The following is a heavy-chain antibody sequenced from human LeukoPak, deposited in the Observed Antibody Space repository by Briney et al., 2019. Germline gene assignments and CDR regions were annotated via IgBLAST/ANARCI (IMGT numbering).Heavy chain of an antibody. Sequence: PSETLSLTCAVSGYSISSGYYWGWVRQPPGKGLEWIGSIYHSGTAYYNPSLKSRVTISIDTSKNQFSLKLSSVTAADTAVYYCAREFYDSSGYTDYWGQGTLVTVSS. CDR3: AREFYDSSGYTDY. D-gene: IGHD3-22*01. CDR1: GYSISSGYY. V-gene: IGHV4-38-2*02. J-gene: IGHJ4*02. CDR2: IYHSGTA.